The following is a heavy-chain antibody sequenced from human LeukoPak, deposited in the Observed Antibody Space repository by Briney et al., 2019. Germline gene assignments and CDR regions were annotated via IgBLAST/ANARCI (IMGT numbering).Heavy chain of an antibody. J-gene: IGHJ4*02. CDR3: AKWGDYDVLTGYYVSDY. CDR1: GFTFSNYA. CDR2: ITGSGGNT. V-gene: IGHV3-23*01. D-gene: IGHD3-9*01. Sequence: GASLRLSCAASGFTFSNYAMSWVRQAPGKGLEWVSSITGSGGNTYYADSVKGRFTISRDNSKNTVFLQMNSLRAEDTAVYYCAKWGDYDVLTGYYVSDYWGQGTLVTVSS.